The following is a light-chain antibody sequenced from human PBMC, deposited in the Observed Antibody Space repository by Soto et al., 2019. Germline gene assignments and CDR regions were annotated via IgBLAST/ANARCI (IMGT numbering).Light chain of an antibody. V-gene: IGKV3-15*01. Sequence: VMRQSPATLSVSLGESATLSCRASQGIGDTLAWYQHKPGKTPRLLIYDTSTRATGVPTRFSGSGSGTDFTLTISRLEPEDFAVYFCQQYGSSPRTFGQGTKVDI. J-gene: IGKJ1*01. CDR1: QGIGDT. CDR3: QQYGSSPRT. CDR2: DTS.